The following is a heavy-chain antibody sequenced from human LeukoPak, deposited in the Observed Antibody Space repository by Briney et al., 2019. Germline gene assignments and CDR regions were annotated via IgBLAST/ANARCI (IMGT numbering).Heavy chain of an antibody. V-gene: IGHV1-8*01. J-gene: IGHJ3*02. Sequence: ASVKVSCKASGYTFTSYDINWVRQATGQGLEWMGWMNPNSGNTGYAQKFQGRVTMTRNTSISTAYMELSSLRSEDTAVYYFARAPRGVPHDAFDIWGQGTMVTVSS. CDR3: ARAPRGVPHDAFDI. CDR1: GYTFTSYD. CDR2: MNPNSGNT. D-gene: IGHD3-10*01.